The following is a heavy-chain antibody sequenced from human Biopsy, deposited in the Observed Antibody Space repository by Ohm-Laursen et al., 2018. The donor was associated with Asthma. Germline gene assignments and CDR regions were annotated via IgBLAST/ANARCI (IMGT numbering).Heavy chain of an antibody. CDR3: ARTYFDFLTGQVHDAFSM. J-gene: IGHJ3*02. V-gene: IGHV1-3*01. D-gene: IGHD3-9*01. CDR2: INAANGNT. Sequence: ASVKVSCKPSGYTFINYAIHWVRQAPGHSLEWMGWINAANGNTKYSQKFQGRLTISRDTSASTAYMDLSSLRSEDTAVYYCARTYFDFLTGQVHDAFSMWGQGTMVTVSS. CDR1: GYTFINYA.